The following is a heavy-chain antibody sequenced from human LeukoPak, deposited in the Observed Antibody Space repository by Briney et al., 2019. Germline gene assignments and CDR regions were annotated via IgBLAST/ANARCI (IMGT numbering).Heavy chain of an antibody. Sequence: GESLKISFKGSGYTFTSYWIGWVRQMPGKGLEWMGIIYPGDSVTTYSPSFQGQVTISADKSISTAYLQWSSLRASDTAMYYCARRIGISYYYDSSGPLEYWGQGTLVTVSS. CDR1: GYTFTSYW. CDR3: ARRIGISYYYDSSGPLEY. V-gene: IGHV5-51*01. D-gene: IGHD3-22*01. CDR2: IYPGDSVT. J-gene: IGHJ4*02.